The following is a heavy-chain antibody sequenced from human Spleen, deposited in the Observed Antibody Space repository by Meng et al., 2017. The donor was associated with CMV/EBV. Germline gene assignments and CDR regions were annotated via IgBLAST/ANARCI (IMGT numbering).Heavy chain of an antibody. J-gene: IGHJ5*02. CDR1: GYTFTNYY. D-gene: IGHD1-7*01. V-gene: IGHV1-2*02. Sequence: SGYTFTNYYMHWVRQTPGQRFEWMGWINPITGGTTYAQKFQDRVTMTRNTSINRAYMDLSRLTSDDTAVYYCARGPWNYDYNYFDPWGQGTLVTVSS. CDR3: ARGPWNYDYNYFDP. CDR2: INPITGGT.